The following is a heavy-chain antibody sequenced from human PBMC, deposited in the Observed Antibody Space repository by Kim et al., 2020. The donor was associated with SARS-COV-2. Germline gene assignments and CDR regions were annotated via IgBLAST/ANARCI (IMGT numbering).Heavy chain of an antibody. D-gene: IGHD3-22*01. V-gene: IGHV7-4-1*02. CDR3: ARDLYYYDSSGYPYVLYYYYGMDV. CDR2: INTNTGNP. CDR1: GYTFTSYA. J-gene: IGHJ6*02. Sequence: ASVKVSCKASGYTFTSYAMNWVRQAPGQGLEWMGWINTNTGNPTYAQGFTGRFVFSLDTSVSTAYLQISSLKAEDTAVYYCARDLYYYDSSGYPYVLYYYYGMDVWGQGTTVTVSS.